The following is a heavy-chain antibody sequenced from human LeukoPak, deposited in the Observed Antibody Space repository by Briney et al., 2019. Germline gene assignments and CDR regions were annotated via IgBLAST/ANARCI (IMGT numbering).Heavy chain of an antibody. J-gene: IGHJ4*02. D-gene: IGHD2-2*01. CDR1: GFTFSSYS. V-gene: IGHV3-48*01. CDR2: ISSSSSTI. CDR3: ARDRPRYCSSTSCPLGDY. Sequence: GGSLRLSCAASGFTFSSYSTNWVRQAPGKGLEWVSYISSSSSTIYYADSVKGRFTISRDNAKNSLYLQMNSLRAEDTAVYYCARDRPRYCSSTSCPLGDYWGQGTLVTVSS.